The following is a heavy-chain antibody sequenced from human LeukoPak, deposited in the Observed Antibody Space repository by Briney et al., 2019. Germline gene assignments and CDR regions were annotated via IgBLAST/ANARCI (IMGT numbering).Heavy chain of an antibody. CDR3: ARVGRESPAVAGTEDAFDI. J-gene: IGHJ3*02. V-gene: IGHV3-53*01. CDR1: GFTVSSDY. CDR2: IYSGGST. D-gene: IGHD6-19*01. Sequence: PGGSLRLSCAASGFTVSSDYMSWVRQAPGKGLEWVSVIYSGGSTYYADSVKGRFTISRDNSKNTLYLQMNSLRAEDTAVYYCARVGRESPAVAGTEDAFDIWGQGTMVTVSS.